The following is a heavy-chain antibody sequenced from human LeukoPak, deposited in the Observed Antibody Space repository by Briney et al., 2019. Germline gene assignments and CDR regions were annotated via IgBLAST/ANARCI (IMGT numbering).Heavy chain of an antibody. V-gene: IGHV3-21*01. CDR3: ARVGSSWPHDAFDI. J-gene: IGHJ3*02. D-gene: IGHD6-13*01. CDR2: IDTGSNSM. Sequence: GGSLRLSCAASGFAVSSNYMSWVRQTPGKGLEWVSSIDTGSNSMYYADSVKGRFTISRDSAKNSLYLQMNSLRAEDTAIYYCARVGSSWPHDAFDIWGQGTMVTVSS. CDR1: GFAVSSNY.